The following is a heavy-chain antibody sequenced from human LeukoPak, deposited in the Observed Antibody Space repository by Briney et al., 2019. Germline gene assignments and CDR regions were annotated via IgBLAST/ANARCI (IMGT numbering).Heavy chain of an antibody. CDR1: GFTFSSYS. D-gene: IGHD2-15*01. CDR3: ARDRLLHCSGGSYCIGWFDP. CDR2: ISSNSSYI. V-gene: IGHV3-21*01. J-gene: IGHJ5*02. Sequence: GGSLRLSCAASGFTFSSYSMNWVRQAPGKGLEWVSSISSNSSYIYYADSVKGRFTISRDNATNSVDLQMNSLRAEDTAVYYCARDRLLHCSGGSYCIGWFDPWGQGTLVTVSS.